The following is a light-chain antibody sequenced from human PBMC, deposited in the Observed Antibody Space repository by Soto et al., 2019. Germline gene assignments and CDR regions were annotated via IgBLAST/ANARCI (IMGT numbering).Light chain of an antibody. CDR1: SSDVGGYNF. CDR2: DVT. V-gene: IGLV2-11*01. Sequence: QSALTQPRSVSGSPGQSVTISCTGTSSDVGGYNFVSWYQHFPGKAPKLMIYDVTKRPSGVPDRFSGSKSGNTASLTISGLQAEDEADYYCCSYAGTYTFVFGGGTKVTVL. CDR3: CSYAGTYTFV. J-gene: IGLJ3*02.